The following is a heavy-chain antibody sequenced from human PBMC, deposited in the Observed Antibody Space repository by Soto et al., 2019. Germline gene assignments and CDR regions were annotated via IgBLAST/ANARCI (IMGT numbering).Heavy chain of an antibody. CDR1: GGSFSGYY. CDR2: INHSGST. J-gene: IGHJ5*02. V-gene: IGHV4-34*01. Sequence: QVQLQQWGAGLLKPSETLSLTCAVYGGSFSGYYWSWIRQPPGKGLEWIGEINHSGSTNYNPSLKSRVTISVDTSKNQFSLKLSSVTAADTAVYYCATSVFHIAAAWRRGNWFDPWGQGTLVTVSS. D-gene: IGHD6-13*01. CDR3: ATSVFHIAAAWRRGNWFDP.